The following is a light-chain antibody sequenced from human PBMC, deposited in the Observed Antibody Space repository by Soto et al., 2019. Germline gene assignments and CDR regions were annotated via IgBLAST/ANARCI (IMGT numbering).Light chain of an antibody. V-gene: IGKV2-28*01. CDR2: LGS. Sequence: DIVMTQSPLSLPVTPGEPASISCRSSQSLLHSNGYNYLDWYLQKPGQSPQLLIYLGSYRASGVPDRFSGSGSGTDFTLKISRVEAEDVGIYYCMQAQQTPWTFGQGTKVEIK. J-gene: IGKJ1*01. CDR3: MQAQQTPWT. CDR1: QSLLHSNGYNY.